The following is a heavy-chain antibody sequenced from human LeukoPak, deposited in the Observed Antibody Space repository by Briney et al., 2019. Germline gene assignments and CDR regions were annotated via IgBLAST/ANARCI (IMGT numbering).Heavy chain of an antibody. D-gene: IGHD4-17*01. CDR1: GGSFSGYY. V-gene: IGHV4-34*01. Sequence: SETLSLTCAVYGGSFSGYYWSWIRQPPGKGLEWIGEINHSGSTNYNPSLKSRVTISVDTSKNQFSLKLSSVTAADTAVYYCARSLSYGDYYFDYWGQGTLVAVSS. CDR3: ARSLSYGDYYFDY. CDR2: INHSGST. J-gene: IGHJ4*02.